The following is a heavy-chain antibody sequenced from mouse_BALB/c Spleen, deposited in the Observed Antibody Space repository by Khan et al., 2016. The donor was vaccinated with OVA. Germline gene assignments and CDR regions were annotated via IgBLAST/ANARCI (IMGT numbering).Heavy chain of an antibody. V-gene: IGHV1-4*01. CDR3: VRGGAYHRNDGWFAY. CDR1: GYTFTSYT. Sequence: QVQLKQSGAELARPGASVKMSCKASGYTFTSYTIHWIKLRPGQGLEWIGYINPSNGYTNYTQKFKDKATLTADKSSTTAYMQLRSLTSDDSAVYYCVRGGAYHRNDGWFAYWGQGTLVTVSA. J-gene: IGHJ3*01. CDR2: INPSNGYT. D-gene: IGHD2-14*01.